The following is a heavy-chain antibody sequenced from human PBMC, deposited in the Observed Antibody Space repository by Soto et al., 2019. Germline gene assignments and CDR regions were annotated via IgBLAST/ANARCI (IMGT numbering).Heavy chain of an antibody. Sequence: QVQLQESGPGLVKPSETLSLTCTVSGGSISSYYWSWIRQSPGKGLEWIGYIHYSGSTKSNPSLKSRVYISVDTSRNQVSLKLSSVTAAGSAVDFCARARYQVLHPYYYGMDVWGQGTTVTVSS. J-gene: IGHJ6*02. V-gene: IGHV4-59*01. CDR3: ARARYQVLHPYYYGMDV. D-gene: IGHD2-2*01. CDR2: IHYSGST. CDR1: GGSISSYY.